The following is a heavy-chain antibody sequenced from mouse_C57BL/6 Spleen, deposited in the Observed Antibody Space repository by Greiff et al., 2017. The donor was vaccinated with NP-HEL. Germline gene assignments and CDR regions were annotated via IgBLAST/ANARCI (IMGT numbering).Heavy chain of an antibody. CDR3: ARPDYYGRDYFDY. V-gene: IGHV5-17*01. J-gene: IGHJ2*01. CDR2: ISSGSSTI. Sequence: EVKLVESGGGLVKPGGSLKLSCAASGFTFSDYGMHWVRQAPEKGLEWVAYISSGSSTIYYADTVKGRFTISRDNAKNTLFLQMTSLRSEDTAMYYCARPDYYGRDYFDYWGQGTTLTVSS. D-gene: IGHD1-1*01. CDR1: GFTFSDYG.